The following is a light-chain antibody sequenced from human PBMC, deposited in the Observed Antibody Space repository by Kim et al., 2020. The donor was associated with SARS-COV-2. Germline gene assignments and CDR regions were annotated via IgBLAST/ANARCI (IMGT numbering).Light chain of an antibody. CDR2: GAS. J-gene: IGKJ2*01. Sequence: EIVFTQSPGTLSLSPGERATLSCRASQSVSSGYLAWYQQKPGQAPRLLIYGASRSATGIPDRFSGGGSGTDFTLTISRLETEDFAVYYWQQYGSSPRYTFGQGTKLE. CDR3: QQYGSSPRYT. CDR1: QSVSSGY. V-gene: IGKV3-20*01.